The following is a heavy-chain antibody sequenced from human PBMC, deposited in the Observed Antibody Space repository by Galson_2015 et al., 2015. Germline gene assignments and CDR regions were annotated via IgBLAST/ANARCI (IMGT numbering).Heavy chain of an antibody. V-gene: IGHV4-61*02. CDR3: ARARVYAAAGILSPINYYYYYGMDV. CDR2: IYTSGST. Sequence: TLSLTCTVSGGSISSGSYYRSWIRQPAGKGLEWIGRIYTSGSTNYNPSLKSRVTISVDTSKNQFSLKLSSVTAADTAVYYCARARVYAAAGILSPINYYYYYGMDVWGQGTTVTVSS. J-gene: IGHJ6*02. CDR1: GGSISSGSYY. D-gene: IGHD6-13*01.